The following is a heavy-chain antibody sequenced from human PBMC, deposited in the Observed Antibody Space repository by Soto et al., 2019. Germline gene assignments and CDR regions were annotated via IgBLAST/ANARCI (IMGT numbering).Heavy chain of an antibody. CDR3: AKAGDNTRSYPFDY. D-gene: IGHD1-26*01. Sequence: EVQLLESGGGLVQPGGSLRLSCAASGFTFSSYAMSWVRQAPGKGLEWVSAISGSGGTTCYTNSVKGRFTISRDNSKNTLYLQMNSLRAEDTAVYYCAKAGDNTRSYPFDYWGQGTLVTVSS. CDR2: ISGSGGTT. CDR1: GFTFSSYA. J-gene: IGHJ4*02. V-gene: IGHV3-23*01.